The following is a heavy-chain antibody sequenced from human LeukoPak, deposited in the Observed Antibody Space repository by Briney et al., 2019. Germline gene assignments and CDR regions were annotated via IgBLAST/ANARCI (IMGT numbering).Heavy chain of an antibody. Sequence: GSLTLSCAASRFTFSNYAMSWVRQAPGKGLEWVSTISGSGGSTYYADSVKGRFTMSRDNSKNTLYMQMNSLRAEDTAVYYCALLPGYSSGGRPFEYRGQGTLVTVSS. CDR3: ALLPGYSSGGRPFEY. CDR2: ISGSGGST. V-gene: IGHV3-23*01. D-gene: IGHD6-19*01. J-gene: IGHJ4*02. CDR1: RFTFSNYA.